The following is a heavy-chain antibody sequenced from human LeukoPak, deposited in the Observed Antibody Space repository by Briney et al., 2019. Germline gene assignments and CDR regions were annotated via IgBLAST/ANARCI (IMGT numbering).Heavy chain of an antibody. D-gene: IGHD2-2*01. CDR2: IYYSGTT. V-gene: IGHV4-39*07. CDR1: GGSISSSSYY. CDR3: ARAAGHCTSTICYPEYFQH. J-gene: IGHJ1*01. Sequence: SETLSLTCTVSGGSISSSSYYWGWIRQPPGKGLEWIGTIYYSGTTYYNPSLKSRVTISIDTSKNQFSLKLSSVTAADTAVYYCARAAGHCTSTICYPEYFQHWGQGTLVTVSS.